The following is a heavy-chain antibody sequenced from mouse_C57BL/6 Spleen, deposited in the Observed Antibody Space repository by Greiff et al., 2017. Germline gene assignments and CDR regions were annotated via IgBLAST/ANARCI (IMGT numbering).Heavy chain of an antibody. CDR1: GFSFNTYA. CDR3: VRPDGYYEGSWFAY. Sequence: EVMLVESGGGLVQPKGSLKLSCAASGFSFNTYAMNWVRQAPGKGLEWVARIRSKSNNYATYYADSVKDRFTISRDDSESMLYLQMNNLKTEDTAMYYCVRPDGYYEGSWFAYWGQGTLVTVSA. D-gene: IGHD2-3*01. J-gene: IGHJ3*01. V-gene: IGHV10-1*01. CDR2: IRSKSNNYAT.